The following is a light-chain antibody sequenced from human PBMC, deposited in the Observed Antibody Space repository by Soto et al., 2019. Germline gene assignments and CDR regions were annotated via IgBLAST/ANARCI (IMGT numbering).Light chain of an antibody. CDR3: QQLSRYPLT. CDR2: SAS. Sequence: DIQLTQSPSVLSASVGDTVTITCRASQALSNYLAWYQQKPGKAPDLLIYSASTLQSGVPSRFSSSGSETEFSLTIRALQPEDFATYYCQQLSRYPLTFGGGTKWIS. CDR1: QALSNY. J-gene: IGKJ4*01. V-gene: IGKV1-9*01.